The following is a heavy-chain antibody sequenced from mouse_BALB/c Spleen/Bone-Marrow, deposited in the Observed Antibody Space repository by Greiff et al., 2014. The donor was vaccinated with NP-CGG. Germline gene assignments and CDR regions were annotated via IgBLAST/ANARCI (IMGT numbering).Heavy chain of an antibody. CDR3: ARDRRITTATYAMDY. Sequence: DVMLVESGGGLVKPGGSLKLSCAASGSTFSDYYMYWVRQTPEKRLEWVATISDGGSYTYYPDSVKGRFTISRDNAKSNLYLQMSSLKSEDTAMYYCARDRRITTATYAMDYWGQGTSVTVSS. V-gene: IGHV5-4*02. CDR2: ISDGGSYT. CDR1: GSTFSDYY. J-gene: IGHJ4*01. D-gene: IGHD1-2*01.